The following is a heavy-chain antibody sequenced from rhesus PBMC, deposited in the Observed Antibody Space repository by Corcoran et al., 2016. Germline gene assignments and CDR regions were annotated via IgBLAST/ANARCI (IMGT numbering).Heavy chain of an antibody. Sequence: QVQLQESGPGLVKPSETLSLTCAVSGGSLSSVYYYWSWIRQPPGKGLEWIGKVTYSGSTSYNPSLKSRVTISRDTSKNQFSLKLSSVTAADTALYYCARAIPEAGTTSFDFWGQGLRVTVSS. D-gene: IGHD1-14*01. CDR2: VTYSGST. J-gene: IGHJ3*01. CDR1: GGSLSSVYYY. CDR3: ARAIPEAGTTSFDF. V-gene: IGHV4-122*02.